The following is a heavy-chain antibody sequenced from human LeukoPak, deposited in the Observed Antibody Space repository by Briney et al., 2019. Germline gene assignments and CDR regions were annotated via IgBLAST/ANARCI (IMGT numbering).Heavy chain of an antibody. CDR3: AREGVDTAMVNGWFDP. CDR2: IIPIFGIA. CDR1: GGTFSSYA. Sequence: SVKVSCKASGGTFSSYAISWVRQAPGQGLEWMGRIIPIFGIANYAQKFQGRVTITAGKSTSTAYTELSSLRSEDTAVYYCAREGVDTAMVNGWFDPWGQGTLVTVSS. J-gene: IGHJ5*02. V-gene: IGHV1-69*04. D-gene: IGHD5-18*01.